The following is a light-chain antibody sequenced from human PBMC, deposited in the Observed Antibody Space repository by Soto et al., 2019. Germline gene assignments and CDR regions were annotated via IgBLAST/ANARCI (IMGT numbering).Light chain of an antibody. CDR2: GAS. J-gene: IGKJ4*01. Sequence: DIVMTQSPVTLPVSPGERATLSCKTSHSVGTDLAWYQQKPGQAPRLLVHGASTRAAGVPDTFSGSGSGTDFTLTISSLQPEDFAIYYCQQYDSWPLTFGGGTKVEIK. CDR1: HSVGTD. V-gene: IGKV3D-15*01. CDR3: QQYDSWPLT.